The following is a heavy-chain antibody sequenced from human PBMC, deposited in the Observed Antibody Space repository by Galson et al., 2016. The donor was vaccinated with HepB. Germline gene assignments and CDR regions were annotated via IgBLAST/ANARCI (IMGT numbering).Heavy chain of an antibody. CDR2: INHSGST. J-gene: IGHJ4*02. V-gene: IGHV4-34*01. CDR1: GGSFSGYC. CDR3: ARGLKWNISGYLAY. D-gene: IGHD3-22*01. Sequence: TLSLTCGVYGGSFSGYCWSWIRQPPGKGLEWIGEINHSGSTNYNPSLKRRVTISIDTSKNQFSLKLSAVTAAATAVYYCARGLKWNISGYLAYWAQGTLVTVSS.